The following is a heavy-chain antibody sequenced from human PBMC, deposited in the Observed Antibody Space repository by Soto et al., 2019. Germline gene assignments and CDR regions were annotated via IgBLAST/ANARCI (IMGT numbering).Heavy chain of an antibody. CDR3: ARSIRLRAANKLPTLLQH. Sequence: SETLSLTCTVSGGSISSYYWSWIRQVPGKGLEWIGYIYNSGSTTYNPSFKSRVTISGDTSKNQFSLKLSSVTAADTAVYYCARSIRLRAANKLPTLLQHWGQGTLVTVSS. CDR1: GGSISSYY. CDR2: IYNSGST. J-gene: IGHJ1*01. D-gene: IGHD6-13*01. V-gene: IGHV4-59*08.